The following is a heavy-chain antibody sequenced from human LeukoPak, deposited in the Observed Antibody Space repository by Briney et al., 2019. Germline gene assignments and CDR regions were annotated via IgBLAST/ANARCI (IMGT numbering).Heavy chain of an antibody. V-gene: IGHV3-30*02. Sequence: PGRSLRLSCAASGFTFSSYGMHWVRQAPGKGLEWVAFIRYDGSNKYYADSVKGRFTISRDNSKNTLYLQMNSLRAEDTAVYYCAKDIYGSGHFYYYYYYMDVWGKGTTVTVSS. J-gene: IGHJ6*03. CDR1: GFTFSSYG. D-gene: IGHD3-10*01. CDR2: IRYDGSNK. CDR3: AKDIYGSGHFYYYYYYMDV.